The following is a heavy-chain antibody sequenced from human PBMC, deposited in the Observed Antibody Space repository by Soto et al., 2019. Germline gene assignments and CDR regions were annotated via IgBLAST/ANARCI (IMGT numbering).Heavy chain of an antibody. V-gene: IGHV3-33*01. D-gene: IGHD6-6*01. CDR3: ARDESSIDPYGMDV. CDR2: IWYDGSNK. CDR1: GFTFSSYG. J-gene: IGHJ6*02. Sequence: QVQLVESGGGVVQPGRSLRLSCAASGFTFSSYGMHWVRQAPGKGLEWVAVIWYDGSNKYYADSVKGRFTISRDNSKNTLYLQMNSLRAEDTAVYYCARDESSIDPYGMDVWGQGTTVTVSS.